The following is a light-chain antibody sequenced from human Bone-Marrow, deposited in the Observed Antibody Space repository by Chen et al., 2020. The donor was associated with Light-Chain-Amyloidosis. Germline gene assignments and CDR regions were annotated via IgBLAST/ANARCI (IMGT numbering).Light chain of an antibody. CDR2: HDS. J-gene: IGLJ2*01. CDR1: ELGDKY. CDR3: KGWEGREVV. V-gene: IGLV3-1*01. Sequence: SYELTQPPSVSVSPGQTASITCSGDELGDKYACWYQQKPCQSPVLFIYHDSKRPSGIPERFAGPNSGKPATLTMSWTQTMAEADYDGKGWEGREVVLGGGNKLSVL.